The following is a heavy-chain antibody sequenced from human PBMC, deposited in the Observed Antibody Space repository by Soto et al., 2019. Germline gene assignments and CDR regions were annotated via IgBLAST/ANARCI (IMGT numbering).Heavy chain of an antibody. Sequence: PSETLSLTCTVSGGSISSYYWSWIRQPPGKRLEWIGYIYYSGSTNYNPSLKSRVTISVDTSKNHFSLKLSSVTAADTAVYYCARGVTMVRGVIHTPYFDYWGQGTLVTVSS. CDR3: ARGVTMVRGVIHTPYFDY. V-gene: IGHV4-59*12. D-gene: IGHD3-10*01. CDR2: IYYSGST. CDR1: GGSISSYY. J-gene: IGHJ4*02.